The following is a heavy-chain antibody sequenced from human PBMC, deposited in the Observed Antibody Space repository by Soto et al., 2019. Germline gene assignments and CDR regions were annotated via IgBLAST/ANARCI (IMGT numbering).Heavy chain of an antibody. CDR1: GFTFSSYA. V-gene: IGHV3-23*01. J-gene: IGHJ6*02. CDR2: ISGSGGST. D-gene: IGHD3-3*01. CDR3: EKATIFGVVIIGPIPYGMDV. Sequence: EVQLLESGGGLVQPGGSLRLSCAASGFTFSSYAMSWVRQAPGKGLEWVSAISGSGGSTYYADSVKGRFTISRDNSKNTLYLQMNSLRAEDTAVYYCEKATIFGVVIIGPIPYGMDVWGQGTTVTVSS.